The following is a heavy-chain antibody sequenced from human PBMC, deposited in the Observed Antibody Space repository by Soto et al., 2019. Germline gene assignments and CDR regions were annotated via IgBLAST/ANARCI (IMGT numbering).Heavy chain of an antibody. D-gene: IGHD2-15*01. J-gene: IGHJ5*02. CDR2: ISPGSRYP. V-gene: IGHV3-11*06. Sequence: PVGALRLSCAVSGFTFGDSYMSCIRQAPGKGLEWLSYISPGSRYPAYADSVKGRFTISRDNAKRSLYLQMMSLTAEDTAIYYCVRGGGGGLFDPWGQGTMVTVSS. CDR1: GFTFGDSY. CDR3: VRGGGGGLFDP.